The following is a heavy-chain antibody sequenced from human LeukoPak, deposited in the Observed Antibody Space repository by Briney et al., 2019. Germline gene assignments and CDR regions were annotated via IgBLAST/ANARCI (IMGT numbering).Heavy chain of an antibody. CDR1: GSTFTAYY. CDR3: ARIRHGSGSYYKFPFDY. Sequence: ASVKVSCKASGSTFTAYYMHWVRQAPGQGLEWMGWINTNSGGTNYAQKFQGRVTMTRDTSISTAYMELSRLRSDDTAVYYCARIRHGSGSYYKFPFDYWGQGTLVTVSS. CDR2: INTNSGGT. D-gene: IGHD3-10*01. V-gene: IGHV1-2*02. J-gene: IGHJ4*02.